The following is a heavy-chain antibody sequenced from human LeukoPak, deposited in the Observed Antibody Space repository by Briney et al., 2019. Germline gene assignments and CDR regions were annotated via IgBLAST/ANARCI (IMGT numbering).Heavy chain of an antibody. J-gene: IGHJ5*02. CDR3: ARHNSIEGAGGENCFDP. V-gene: IGHV1-69*13. Sequence: SVNVSCKASGGTFSSYAISWVRQAPGQGLEWMGGIIPIFGTANYAQKFQGRVTITADESTSTAYMELSSVRSEYTAVYYCARHNSIEGAGGENCFDPWGQGTLVTVSS. CDR1: GGTFSSYA. CDR2: IIPIFGTA. D-gene: IGHD6-13*01.